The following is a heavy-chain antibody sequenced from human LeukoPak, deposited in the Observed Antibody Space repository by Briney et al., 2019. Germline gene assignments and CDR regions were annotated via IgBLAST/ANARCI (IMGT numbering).Heavy chain of an antibody. J-gene: IGHJ3*02. CDR2: IYYNGNT. CDR1: GASISSSY. V-gene: IGHV4-59*01. Sequence: TTSGTLSLTCTVSGASISSSYWSWVRQPPGKRLEWIGFIYYNGNTNSNPSLKSRVTISVDTSKNQFSLKLSSVTAADSGTYYCVRGMCDHRGYSNAFDIWGQGAMVTVSS. CDR3: VRGMCDHRGYSNAFDI. D-gene: IGHD2-15*01.